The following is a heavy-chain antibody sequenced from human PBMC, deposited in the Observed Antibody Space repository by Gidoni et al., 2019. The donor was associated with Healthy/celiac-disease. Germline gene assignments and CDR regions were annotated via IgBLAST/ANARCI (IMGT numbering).Heavy chain of an antibody. Sequence: EVQLLESGGGLAQPGGSLRLSCAASGFTFSSYARSWFRQAPGKGLGLVSAISGSVGSTSYADSVKGRCTISRDNSKNTLYLQMNSLRAEDTAVYYCAKTENYDSSGYYYGYFDLWGRGTLVTVSS. V-gene: IGHV3-23*01. CDR1: GFTFSSYA. J-gene: IGHJ2*01. CDR3: AKTENYDSSGYYYGYFDL. D-gene: IGHD3-22*01. CDR2: ISGSVGST.